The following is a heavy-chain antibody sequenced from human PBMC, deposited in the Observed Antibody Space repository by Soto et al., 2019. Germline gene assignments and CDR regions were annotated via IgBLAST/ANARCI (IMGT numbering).Heavy chain of an antibody. CDR1: GFTFDDYA. CDR3: AKDTRYYYYGMDV. Sequence: DVQLVESGGGLVQPGRSLRLSCAASGFTFDDYAMHWVRQAPGKGLEWVSGISWNSGSIGYADSVKGRFTISRDNAKNALYLQMNSLRAEDTALYYCAKDTRYYYYGMDVWGQGTTVTVSS. CDR2: ISWNSGSI. J-gene: IGHJ6*02. V-gene: IGHV3-9*01.